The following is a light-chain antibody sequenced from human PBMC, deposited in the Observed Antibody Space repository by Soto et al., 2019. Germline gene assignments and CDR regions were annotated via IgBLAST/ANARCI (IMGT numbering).Light chain of an antibody. CDR3: QQYSSSPRGVT. J-gene: IGKJ4*01. CDR2: ATS. Sequence: EIVLTQSPGTLSLSPGERATLSCRASQSVSTNYLAWYQQKPGQAPRLLIGATSSRATGIPDRFSGSGSGTDFTLTITRLEPEDFAVYACQQYSSSPRGVTFGGGTKLEI. V-gene: IGKV3-20*01. CDR1: QSVSTNY.